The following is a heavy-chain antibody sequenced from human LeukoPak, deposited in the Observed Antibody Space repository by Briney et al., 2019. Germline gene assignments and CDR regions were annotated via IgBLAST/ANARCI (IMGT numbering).Heavy chain of an antibody. Sequence: PGGSLRLSCAASGFTFSSYGMHWVRQAPGKRLGWVAVISYDGSNKYYADSVKGRFTISRDNSKNTLYLQMNSLRAEDTAVYYCAKVSTVTADYWGQGTLVTVSS. CDR1: GFTFSSYG. CDR2: ISYDGSNK. CDR3: AKVSTVTADY. J-gene: IGHJ4*02. V-gene: IGHV3-30*18. D-gene: IGHD4-17*01.